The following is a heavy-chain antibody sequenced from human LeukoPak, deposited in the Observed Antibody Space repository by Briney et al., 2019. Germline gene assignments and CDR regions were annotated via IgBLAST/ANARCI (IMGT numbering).Heavy chain of an antibody. CDR3: ARDSASGSNWFGP. J-gene: IGHJ5*02. CDR1: GYTFTTYG. Sequence: ASVKVSCKASGYTFTTYGITWVRQAPGQGLEWMGWISAYNGNTNYAQKLQGRVTMTTVTSTSTAYMELRSLRSDDTAVYYCARDSASGSNWFGPWGQGTLVTVSS. V-gene: IGHV1-18*01. CDR2: ISAYNGNT. D-gene: IGHD6-25*01.